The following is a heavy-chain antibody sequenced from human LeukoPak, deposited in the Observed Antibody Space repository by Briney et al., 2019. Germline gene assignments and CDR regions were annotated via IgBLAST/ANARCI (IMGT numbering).Heavy chain of an antibody. V-gene: IGHV3-15*01. Sequence: GGSLRLSCAASGFTFNNAWMSWVRQAPGKGLEWVGRIKSKTDGGTTDYAAPVKGRFTISRDDSKNTLYLQMNSLKTEDTAVYYCTTDYLSLLWFGELFGVFDYWGQGTLVTVSS. CDR3: TTDYLSLLWFGELFGVFDY. CDR1: GFTFNNAW. D-gene: IGHD3-10*01. CDR2: IKSKTDGGTT. J-gene: IGHJ4*02.